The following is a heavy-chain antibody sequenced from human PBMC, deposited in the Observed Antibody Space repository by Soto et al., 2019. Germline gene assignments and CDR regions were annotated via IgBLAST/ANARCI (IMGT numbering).Heavy chain of an antibody. D-gene: IGHD3-3*01. Sequence: EVQVVESGGGLVQPGGPLRLSCAASGFTFSSNSMNWVRQAPGKGLEWISYISSSSSTIYADSVKGRFTISRDNAKNSLYLQMNSLRDEDTAVYYCARVIWSGHLTSDLWGQGTLVTVSS. CDR1: GFTFSSNS. V-gene: IGHV3-48*02. CDR2: ISSSSSTI. CDR3: ARVIWSGHLTSDL. J-gene: IGHJ5*02.